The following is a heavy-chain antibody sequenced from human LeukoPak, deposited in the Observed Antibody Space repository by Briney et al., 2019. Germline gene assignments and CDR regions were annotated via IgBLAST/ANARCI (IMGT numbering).Heavy chain of an antibody. D-gene: IGHD6-19*01. J-gene: IGHJ5*02. CDR3: AGSSVWLFDD. CDR2: INKDGSAT. Sequence: PGGSLRLSCAASGLTFSNAYMTWVRLAPGKGLEWVANINKDGSATNYVDSVKGRFTISRDNAKNSLYLQMKSLRVEDTAVYYCAGSSVWLFDDWGQGTLVTVSS. V-gene: IGHV3-7*01. CDR1: GLTFSNAY.